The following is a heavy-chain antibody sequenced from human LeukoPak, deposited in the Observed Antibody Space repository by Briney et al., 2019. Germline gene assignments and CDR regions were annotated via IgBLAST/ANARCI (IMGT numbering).Heavy chain of an antibody. CDR3: ARWLQLNWFDP. V-gene: IGHV1-18*04. CDR1: GYTFTGYY. Sequence: ASVKVSCKASGYTFTGYYMHWVRQAPGQGLEWMGWISAYNGNTNYAQKLQGRVTMTTDTSTSTAYMELRSLRSDDTAVYYCARWLQLNWFDPWGQGTLVTVSS. CDR2: ISAYNGNT. J-gene: IGHJ5*02. D-gene: IGHD5-24*01.